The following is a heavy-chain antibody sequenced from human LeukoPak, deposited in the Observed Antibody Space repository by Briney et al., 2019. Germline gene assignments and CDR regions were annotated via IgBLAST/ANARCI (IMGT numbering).Heavy chain of an antibody. Sequence: ASVKVSCKASGYTFTSYGISWVRRAPGQGLEWMGWISAYNGNTNYAQKLQGRVTMTTDTSTSTAYMELRSLRSDDTAVYYCARVGFWSGYYSAGEFDYWGQGTLVTVSS. D-gene: IGHD3-3*01. CDR3: ARVGFWSGYYSAGEFDY. CDR2: ISAYNGNT. J-gene: IGHJ4*02. CDR1: GYTFTSYG. V-gene: IGHV1-18*01.